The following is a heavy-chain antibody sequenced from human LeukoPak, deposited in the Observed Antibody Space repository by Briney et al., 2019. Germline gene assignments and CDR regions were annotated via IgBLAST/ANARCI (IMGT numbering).Heavy chain of an antibody. CDR2: IDWDDDK. Sequence: SGPALVKPTQTLTLTCTFSGFSLSTSGMRVSWLRQPPGKALEWLARIDWDDDKFYTTSLKTRLTISKDTSKNQVVLTMTNMDPVDTATYYCARMRGLYDSSAHYPWDAFDIWGQGTMVTVSS. D-gene: IGHD3-22*01. J-gene: IGHJ3*02. V-gene: IGHV2-70*04. CDR3: ARMRGLYDSSAHYPWDAFDI. CDR1: GFSLSTSGMR.